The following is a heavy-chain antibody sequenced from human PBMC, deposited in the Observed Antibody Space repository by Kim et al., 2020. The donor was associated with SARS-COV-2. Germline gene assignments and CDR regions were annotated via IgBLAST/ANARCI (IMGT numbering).Heavy chain of an antibody. Sequence: KLQGRVTMTTDTSTSTAYMELRSLRSDDTAVYYCAREQITIFGVATRIDYWGQGTLVTVSS. J-gene: IGHJ4*02. D-gene: IGHD3-3*01. V-gene: IGHV1-18*01. CDR3: AREQITIFGVATRIDY.